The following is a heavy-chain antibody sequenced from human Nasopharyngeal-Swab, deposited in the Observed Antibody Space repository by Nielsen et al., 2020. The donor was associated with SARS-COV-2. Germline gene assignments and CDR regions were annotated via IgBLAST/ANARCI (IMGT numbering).Heavy chain of an antibody. Sequence: LVKVSCKASGGTFSSYAISWVRQAPGQGLEWMGRIIPILGIANYAQKFQGRVTITADKSTSTAYMELSSLRSEDTAVYYCARGDTWVTVVTRRAFDIWGQGTMVTVSS. D-gene: IGHD4-23*01. CDR1: GGTFSSYA. CDR3: ARGDTWVTVVTRRAFDI. V-gene: IGHV1-69*04. J-gene: IGHJ3*02. CDR2: IIPILGIA.